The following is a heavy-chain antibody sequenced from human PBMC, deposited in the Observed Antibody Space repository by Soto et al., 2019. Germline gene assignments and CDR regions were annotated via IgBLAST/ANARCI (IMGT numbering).Heavy chain of an antibody. Sequence: QVQLVQSGAEVKKPGSSVKVSCKASGGTFSSYAISWVRQAPGQGLEWMGGIIPIFGTANYAQKFQGRVTITADESTSTAYMELSSLGSEDTAVYYCARASVPAAPEWLLGYYYYGMDVWGQGTTVTVSS. V-gene: IGHV1-69*01. CDR2: IIPIFGTA. J-gene: IGHJ6*02. CDR1: GGTFSSYA. CDR3: ARASVPAAPEWLLGYYYYGMDV. D-gene: IGHD3-3*01.